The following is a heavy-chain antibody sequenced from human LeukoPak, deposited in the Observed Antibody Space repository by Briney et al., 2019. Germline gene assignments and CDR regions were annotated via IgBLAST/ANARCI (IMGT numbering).Heavy chain of an antibody. V-gene: IGHV1-2*02. CDR3: ARVSIVGIHYFDY. J-gene: IGHJ4*02. CDR1: GYTFTGYY. CDR2: INPNSGGT. D-gene: IGHD3-22*01. Sequence: ASVKVSCKASGYTFTGYYMHWVRQAPGQGLEWMGWINPNSGGTNYAQKFQGRVTMTRDTSISTAYMELSRLRSDDTAVYYCARVSIVGIHYFDYRGQGTLVTVSS.